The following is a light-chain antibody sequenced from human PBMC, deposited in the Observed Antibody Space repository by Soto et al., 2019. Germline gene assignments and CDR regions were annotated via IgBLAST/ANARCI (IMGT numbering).Light chain of an antibody. CDR3: SSYTSSSTL. CDR2: AVT. Sequence: QSALTQPASVSGSPGQSITISCTGTSSDVGGYNYVSWYQQHPGKAPKLMIYAVTDRPSGVSSHFSGSKSGNTASLTISGLQAEDEADYYCSSYTSSSTLFGTGTKVTVL. J-gene: IGLJ1*01. V-gene: IGLV2-14*01. CDR1: SSDVGGYNY.